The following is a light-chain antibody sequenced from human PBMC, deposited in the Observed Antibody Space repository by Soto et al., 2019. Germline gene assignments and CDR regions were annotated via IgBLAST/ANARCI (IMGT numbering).Light chain of an antibody. V-gene: IGKV1-9*01. J-gene: IGKJ4*02. CDR2: DAS. Sequence: IQLTQSPSSLSASVGDRVTITCRASQGVSCYLGWYRQKPGKARNLLCYDASTLHSGDPSRISGGGSRTDLTLTLSSQQPEHFATYNCQQVNVMPSTFGGGTKVEIK. CDR1: QGVSCY. CDR3: QQVNVMPST.